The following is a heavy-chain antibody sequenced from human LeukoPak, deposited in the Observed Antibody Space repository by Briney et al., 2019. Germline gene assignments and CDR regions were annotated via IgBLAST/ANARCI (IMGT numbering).Heavy chain of an antibody. CDR1: SGSFSDYY. D-gene: IGHD3-9*01. J-gene: IGHJ4*02. CDR2: INNSGST. V-gene: IGHV4-34*01. CDR3: ARLEDILTGYYNRGSAAIFDY. Sequence: PSETLSLTCAVDSGSFSDYYWTWIRQPPGKGLEWIGEINNSGSTNYSPSLKSRVTISVDTSKNQFSLKLNSVTAADTAVYYCARLEDILTGYYNRGSAAIFDYWGQGTLVTVSS.